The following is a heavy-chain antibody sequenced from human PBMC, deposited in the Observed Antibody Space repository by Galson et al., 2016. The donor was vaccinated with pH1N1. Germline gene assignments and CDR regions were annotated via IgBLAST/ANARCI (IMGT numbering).Heavy chain of an antibody. CDR3: ARAATVTPDYSYGMDV. J-gene: IGHJ6*02. Sequence: SVKVSCKASGGTFNNYAISWVRQAPGQGLEWMGGIIPILGTGNYAQKFQGRVTITADKSTSTAYMELNSLRSEDTALYYCARAATVTPDYSYGMDVWGQGTTVTVSS. CDR1: GGTFNNYA. CDR2: IIPILGTG. D-gene: IGHD4-17*01. V-gene: IGHV1-69*10.